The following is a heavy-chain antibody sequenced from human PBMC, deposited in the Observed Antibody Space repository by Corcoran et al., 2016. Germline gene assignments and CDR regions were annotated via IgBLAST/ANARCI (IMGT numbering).Heavy chain of an antibody. CDR1: GFTFSSYS. J-gene: IGHJ6*02. V-gene: IGHV3-21*01. CDR3: ARPWVEFHYGMDV. CDR2: ISSSSSYI. D-gene: IGHD3-10*01. Sequence: EVQLVESGGGLVKPGGSLRLSCAASGFTFSSYSMNWVRQAPGKGLEWVSSISSSSSYIYYADSVKGRFTISRDNAKNSLYLQMNRLRAEDTAVYYCARPWVEFHYGMDVWGQGTTVTVSS.